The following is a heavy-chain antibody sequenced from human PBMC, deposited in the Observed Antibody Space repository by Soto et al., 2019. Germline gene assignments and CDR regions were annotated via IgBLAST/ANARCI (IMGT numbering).Heavy chain of an antibody. CDR2: IYYDGST. Sequence: QLHLQESGPGLVKPSETLSLTCTVSGGSISSNNYYWAWIRQPPGKGLAWIASIYYDGSTYYNSFLKSRYPISVDTSKNHFSLKLSSATAADTAVYYCEKVVVAATPHTDFDSWGQGTLVTVSS. CDR1: GGSISSNNYY. V-gene: IGHV4-39*02. D-gene: IGHD2-15*01. CDR3: EKVVVAATPHTDFDS. J-gene: IGHJ4*02.